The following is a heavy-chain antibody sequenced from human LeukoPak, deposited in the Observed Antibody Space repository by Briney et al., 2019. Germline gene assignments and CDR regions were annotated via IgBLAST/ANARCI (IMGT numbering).Heavy chain of an antibody. CDR2: TYYRSKWYN. CDR3: ARGHYDSRGYFGGMDV. J-gene: IGHJ6*02. CDR1: GDSVSSNSAT. D-gene: IGHD3-22*01. V-gene: IGHV6-1*01. Sequence: SGPGLVKPSQTLSLTCATSGDSVSSNSATWHWIRQSPSRGLEWLGRTYYRSKWYNDYATSLKSRLTINAETSKNQFSLQLNSVTPEDTAVYYCARGHYDSRGYFGGMDVWGQGTTVTVSS.